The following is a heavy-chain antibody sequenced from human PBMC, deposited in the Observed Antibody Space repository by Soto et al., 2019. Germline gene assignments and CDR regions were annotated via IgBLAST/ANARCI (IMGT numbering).Heavy chain of an antibody. D-gene: IGHD1-7*01. CDR1: GFSFSSDS. V-gene: IGHV3-21*01. J-gene: IGHJ4*02. CDR3: ARDPPTGTTLDWADS. Sequence: KPGGSLRLSCAASGFSFSSDSMGWVRQAPGKGLEWVSSISSSGSFKNYADSVKGRFTISRDNAKNSLYLQMSGLKDEDTAVYYCARDPPTGTTLDWADSWGQGTLVTASS. CDR2: ISSSGSFK.